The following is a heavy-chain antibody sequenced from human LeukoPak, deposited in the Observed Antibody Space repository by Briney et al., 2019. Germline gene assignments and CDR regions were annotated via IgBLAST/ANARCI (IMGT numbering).Heavy chain of an antibody. V-gene: IGHV3-30*04. CDR2: ISYDGSNK. Sequence: PGGSLRLSCAASGFTFDDYAMHWVRQAPGKGLEWVAVISYDGSNKYYADSVKGRFTISRDNSKNTLYLQMNSLRAEDTAVYYCARDSVSSSWYEYYYYGMDVWGQGTTVTVSS. J-gene: IGHJ6*02. D-gene: IGHD6-13*01. CDR1: GFTFDDYA. CDR3: ARDSVSSSWYEYYYYGMDV.